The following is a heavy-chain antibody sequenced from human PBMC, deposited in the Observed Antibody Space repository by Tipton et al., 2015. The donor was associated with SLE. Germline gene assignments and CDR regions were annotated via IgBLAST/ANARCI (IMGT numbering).Heavy chain of an antibody. CDR3: AKVTDYYYDTSGSYGYFDY. CDR2: ITGSGGNT. Sequence: SLRLSCAASGFTFTSYAMAWVRQAPGKGLEWVSTITGSGGNTDYADSVKGRFTISRDNSKNTLFLQMNSLRAEDTAVYYCAKVTDYYYDTSGSYGYFDYWGQGTLVTVSS. D-gene: IGHD3-22*01. J-gene: IGHJ4*02. V-gene: IGHV3-23*01. CDR1: GFTFTSYA.